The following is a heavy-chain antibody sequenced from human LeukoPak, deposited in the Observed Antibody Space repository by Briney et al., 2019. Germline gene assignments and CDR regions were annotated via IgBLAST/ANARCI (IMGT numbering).Heavy chain of an antibody. J-gene: IGHJ4*02. CDR2: ISAYNGNT. D-gene: IGHD3-10*01. CDR3: ARMVRGVIITGYYFDY. V-gene: IGHV1-18*01. Sequence: GASVKVSCKASGYTFTSYGISWVRHAPGQGLEWMGWISAYNGNTDYAQMLQGRVTMTTDTSTSTAYMELRSLRSDDTAVYYCARMVRGVIITGYYFDYWGQGTLVTVSS. CDR1: GYTFTSYG.